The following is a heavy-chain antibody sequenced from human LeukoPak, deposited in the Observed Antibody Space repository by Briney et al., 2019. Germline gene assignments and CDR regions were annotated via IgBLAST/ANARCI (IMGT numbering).Heavy chain of an antibody. CDR1: GGSISSYY. J-gene: IGHJ6*02. Sequence: KPSETLSLTCTVSGGSISSYYWSWIRQPPGKGLEWIGYIYYSGSTNYNPSLKSRVTISVDTSKNQFSLKLSSVTAADTAVYYCARLGGGYCSSTSCYSRYYYYGMDVWGQGTTVTVSS. CDR2: IYYSGST. D-gene: IGHD2-2*01. V-gene: IGHV4-59*08. CDR3: ARLGGGYCSSTSCYSRYYYYGMDV.